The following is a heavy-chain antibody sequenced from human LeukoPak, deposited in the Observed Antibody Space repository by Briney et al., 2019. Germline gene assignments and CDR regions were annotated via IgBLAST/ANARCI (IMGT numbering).Heavy chain of an antibody. CDR2: INHSGST. J-gene: IGHJ4*02. CDR3: GRVRGPGTIDY. V-gene: IGHV4-34*01. Sequence: SETLSLTCAVYGGSSSGYYWSWIRQPPGKGLEWIGEINHSGSTNYNPSLKSRVTISVDTSKNQFSLKLSSVTAADTAVYYCGRVRGPGTIDYWGQGTLVTVSS. CDR1: GGSSSGYY.